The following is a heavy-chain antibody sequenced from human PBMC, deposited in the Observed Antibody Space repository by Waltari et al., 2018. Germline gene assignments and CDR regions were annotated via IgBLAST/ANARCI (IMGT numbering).Heavy chain of an antibody. CDR1: GGTFNTYA. CDR3: ATATIVERIGVIVVGFDI. CDR2: IIPKLGIA. V-gene: IGHV1-69*04. J-gene: IGHJ3*02. Sequence: QVQLVQSGAEVKKPGSSVKVSCKASGGTFNTYAISWVRQAPGQGLEWMGGIIPKLGIANYGQKFQGRVTITADESTSTAYMEVSSLRSEDTAVYYCATATIVERIGVIVVGFDIWGQGTMVTVSS. D-gene: IGHD3-22*01.